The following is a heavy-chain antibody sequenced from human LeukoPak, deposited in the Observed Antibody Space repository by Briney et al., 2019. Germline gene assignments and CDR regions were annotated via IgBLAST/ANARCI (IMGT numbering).Heavy chain of an antibody. V-gene: IGHV3-30-3*01. CDR2: ISYDGSNK. CDR1: GFTFSSYA. Sequence: GRSLRLSRAASGFTFSSYAMHWVRQAPGKGLEWVAVISYDGSNKYYADSVKGRFTISRDNSKNTLYLQMNSLRAEDTAVYYCARRGDGGRSFDYWGQGTLVTVSS. D-gene: IGHD4-23*01. CDR3: ARRGDGGRSFDY. J-gene: IGHJ4*02.